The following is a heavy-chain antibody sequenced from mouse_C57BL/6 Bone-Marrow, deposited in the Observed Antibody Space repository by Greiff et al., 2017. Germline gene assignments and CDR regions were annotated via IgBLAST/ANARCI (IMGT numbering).Heavy chain of an antibody. V-gene: IGHV1-54*01. D-gene: IGHD1-1*01. J-gene: IGHJ1*03. Sequence: QVQLQQSGAELVRPGTSVKVSCKASGYAFTNYLIEWVKQRPGQGFEWIGVINPGSGGTNYNEKFKGKATLTADKSSSTAYMQLSSLTSEDSAVYFCARWGGSSFYWYFDVLGTGTTVTGSS. CDR1: GYAFTNYL. CDR3: ARWGGSSFYWYFDV. CDR2: INPGSGGT.